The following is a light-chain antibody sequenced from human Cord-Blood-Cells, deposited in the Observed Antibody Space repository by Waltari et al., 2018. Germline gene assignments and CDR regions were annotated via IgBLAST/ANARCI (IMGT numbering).Light chain of an antibody. CDR1: QSISIY. CDR2: AAS. CDR3: QQIYITPQT. V-gene: IGKV1-39*01. J-gene: IGKJ1*01. Sequence: DIQMTQSPSSLSASVGDRVTLTCRASQSISIYLNCYQQKRGKDRKLLSYAASSLQSGVQARLGGSGSGTDFTLSVAKRQPEMLEIFHFQQIYITPQTFGQGTKVEIK.